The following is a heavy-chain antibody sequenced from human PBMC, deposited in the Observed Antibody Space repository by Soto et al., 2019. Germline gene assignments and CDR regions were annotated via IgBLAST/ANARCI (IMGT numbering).Heavy chain of an antibody. CDR3: ASHFDYGDYDWYFDL. V-gene: IGHV1-69*02. D-gene: IGHD4-17*01. J-gene: IGHJ2*01. Sequence: QVQLVQSGAEVKKPGSSVKVSCKASGGTFSSYTISWVRQAPGQGLEWMGRIIPILGIANYAQKFQGRVTIXXDXSXITAYMELSSLRSEDTAVYYCASHFDYGDYDWYFDLWGRGTLVTVSS. CDR1: GGTFSSYT. CDR2: IIPILGIA.